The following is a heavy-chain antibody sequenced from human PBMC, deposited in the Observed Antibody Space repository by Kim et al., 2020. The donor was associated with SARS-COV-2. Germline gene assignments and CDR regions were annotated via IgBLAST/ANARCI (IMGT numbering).Heavy chain of an antibody. CDR1: GFTFSSYA. D-gene: IGHD1-7*01. CDR3: AKDRGNCNYGVAFVI. Sequence: GGSLRLSCAASGFTFSSYAMHWVRQAPGKGLEWVAVIWYDGSNKYYADSVKGRFTISRDNSKNTLYLQMNSLRAEDTAVYYCAKDRGNCNYGVAFVIWGQGKIFTVS. V-gene: IGHV3-33*06. J-gene: IGHJ3*02. CDR2: IWYDGSNK.